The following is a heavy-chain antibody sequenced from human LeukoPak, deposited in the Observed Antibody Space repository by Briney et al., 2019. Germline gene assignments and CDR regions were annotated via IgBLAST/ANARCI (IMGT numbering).Heavy chain of an antibody. D-gene: IGHD4-17*01. J-gene: IGHJ3*02. CDR1: GGSFSGNY. CDR3: ARGTTRNFDI. CDR2: INHSGST. V-gene: IGHV4-34*01. Sequence: PSETLSLTCAVYGGSFSGNYWSWIRQSPGKGLEWIGEINHSGSTNYNPSLKSRVTISVDTSKNQFSLKLSSVTAADTAVYYCARGTTRNFDIWGQGTMVTVSS.